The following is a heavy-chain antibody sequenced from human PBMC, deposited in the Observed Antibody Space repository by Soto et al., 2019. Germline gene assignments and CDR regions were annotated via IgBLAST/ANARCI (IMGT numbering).Heavy chain of an antibody. Sequence: EVQLLESGGGLVQPGGSLRLSCAASGFTFSSYAMSWVRQAPGKGLEWVSAISGSGGSTYYADSVKGRFTISRDNSKNTLYLQMNSLRAEDTAVYYCAKVGYSGYGHVDTAMVNGMDVWGQGTTVTVSS. CDR2: ISGSGGST. CDR1: GFTFSSYA. J-gene: IGHJ6*02. CDR3: AKVGYSGYGHVDTAMVNGMDV. V-gene: IGHV3-23*01. D-gene: IGHD5-18*01.